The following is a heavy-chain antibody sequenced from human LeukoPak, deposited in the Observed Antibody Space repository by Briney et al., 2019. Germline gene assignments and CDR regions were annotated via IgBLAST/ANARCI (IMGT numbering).Heavy chain of an antibody. D-gene: IGHD4-17*01. CDR1: GVSISSGGYY. CDR3: ARGSTVMRVGDY. Sequence: PSATLSLPCTVSGVSISSGGYYWSWTRQLPGKALELIGYIYYSGSTYYNPSLKSRVSISEDTSNNQFSLKVSSVTAADTAVYYCARGSTVMRVGDYWGQGTLVTVSS. CDR2: IYYSGST. V-gene: IGHV4-31*03. J-gene: IGHJ4*02.